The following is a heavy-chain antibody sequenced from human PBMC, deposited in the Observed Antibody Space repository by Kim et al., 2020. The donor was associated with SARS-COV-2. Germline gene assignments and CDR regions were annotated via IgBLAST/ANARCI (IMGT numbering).Heavy chain of an antibody. Sequence: TYYADSVKGRFTISRDNSKNTLWLQMNSLRAEDTAIYYCAKSPSRNYGDYWGQGTLVTVSS. CDR3: AKSPSRNYGDY. J-gene: IGHJ4*02. CDR2: T. D-gene: IGHD1-7*01. V-gene: IGHV3-23*01.